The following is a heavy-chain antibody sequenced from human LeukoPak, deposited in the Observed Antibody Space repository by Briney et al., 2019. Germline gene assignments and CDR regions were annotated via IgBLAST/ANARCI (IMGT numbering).Heavy chain of an antibody. CDR1: GYTFTAYY. D-gene: IGHD1-7*01. CDR3: AKLHEAWFDP. CDR2: INPNSGGT. Sequence: ASVKVSCNASGYTFTAYYIHWVRQAPGQEPEWMGWINPNSGGTKYAQKFQGRVTMTRDTSISTAYMDLRWLTSDDTATYYCAKLHEAWFDPWGQGTLVTVSS. J-gene: IGHJ5*02. V-gene: IGHV1-2*02.